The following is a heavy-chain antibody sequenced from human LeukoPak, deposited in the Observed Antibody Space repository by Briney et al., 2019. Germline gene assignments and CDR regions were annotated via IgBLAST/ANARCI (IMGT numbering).Heavy chain of an antibody. CDR3: AKDGGPRARVGYNQPSYFDF. CDR2: ITWDGVLS. J-gene: IGHJ4*02. D-gene: IGHD5-24*01. Sequence: PGGSLRLSCAASGFTFSDYSMHWVRPPPGKGLEWVSLITWDGVLSYYSDSVKGRFTVSRDNSKNLLYLQMNSLRTEDNAFYYCAKDGGPRARVGYNQPSYFDFWGQGTLLTVSS. V-gene: IGHV3-43*01. CDR1: GFTFSDYS.